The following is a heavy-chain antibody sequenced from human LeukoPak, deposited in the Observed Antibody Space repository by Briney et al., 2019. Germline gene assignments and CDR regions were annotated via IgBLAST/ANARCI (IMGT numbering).Heavy chain of an antibody. Sequence: SETLSLTCTVSGGSISSYYWSWIRQPPGKGLEWIGYIYYSGTTNYNPSLKSRVTISVDTSKNQFSLKLSSVTAADPAVYYCARGVYIAAAQNGYWGQGTRVTVSS. D-gene: IGHD6-13*01. CDR2: IYYSGTT. V-gene: IGHV4-59*01. CDR3: ARGVYIAAAQNGY. CDR1: GGSISSYY. J-gene: IGHJ4*02.